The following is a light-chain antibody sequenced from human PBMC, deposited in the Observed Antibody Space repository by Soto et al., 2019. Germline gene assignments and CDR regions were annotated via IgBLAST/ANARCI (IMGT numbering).Light chain of an antibody. CDR1: QRVSSSY. J-gene: IGKJ1*01. CDR3: QQYGSSSWT. Sequence: EIVLTQSPGTLSLSPGERATLSCRASQRVSSSYLAWYQQKPGQAPRLLIYGASSRATGIPDRFSGSGSGTDFTLTISRLEPEDFAVDYCQQYGSSSWTFGQGTKVEIK. V-gene: IGKV3-20*01. CDR2: GAS.